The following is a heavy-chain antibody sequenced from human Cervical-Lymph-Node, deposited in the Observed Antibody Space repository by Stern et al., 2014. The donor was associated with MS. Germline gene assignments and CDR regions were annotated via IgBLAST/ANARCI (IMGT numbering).Heavy chain of an antibody. V-gene: IGHV1-2*06. CDR1: GYTFTGYY. J-gene: IGHJ6*02. CDR3: ARSLNWNDVEDYHYGLDV. CDR2: INPNSGDT. Sequence: VQLVQSGAEVKKPGASVKVPCKASGYTFTGYYLHWVRQAPGPGLEWMGRINPNSGDTKYAQNLQDRVTMTRDTSISTAYMELSRLRSDDTAVYYCARSLNWNDVEDYHYGLDVWGQGTTVTVSS. D-gene: IGHD1-1*01.